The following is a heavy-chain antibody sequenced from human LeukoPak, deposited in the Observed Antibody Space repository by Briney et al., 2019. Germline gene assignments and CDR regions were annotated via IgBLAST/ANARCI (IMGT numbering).Heavy chain of an antibody. CDR1: GYIFTAYY. J-gene: IGHJ4*02. CDR2: INPNTGGT. D-gene: IGHD1-26*01. Sequence: ASVKVSCKASGYIFTAYYLYWVRQAPGQGLEWMGWINPNTGGTNYAQKFQGRVTMTRDTSNSTAYMELNGLRSDDTAVYYCARDGDSGSYGYWGQGTLVTVSS. V-gene: IGHV1-2*02. CDR3: ARDGDSGSYGY.